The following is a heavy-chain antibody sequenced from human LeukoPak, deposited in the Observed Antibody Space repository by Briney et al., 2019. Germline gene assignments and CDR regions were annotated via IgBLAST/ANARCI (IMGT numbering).Heavy chain of an antibody. CDR3: AREGGYYGSGSYYKPDYYYYYMDV. J-gene: IGHJ6*03. V-gene: IGHV4-39*07. CDR1: GGSISSSSYY. CDR2: IYYSGST. D-gene: IGHD3-10*01. Sequence: TSETLSLTCTVSGGSISSSSYYWGWIRQPPGKGLEWIGSIYYSGSTYYNPSLKSRVTISVDTSKNQFSLKLSSVTAADTAVYYCAREGGYYGSGSYYKPDYYYYYMDVWVKGTTVTVSS.